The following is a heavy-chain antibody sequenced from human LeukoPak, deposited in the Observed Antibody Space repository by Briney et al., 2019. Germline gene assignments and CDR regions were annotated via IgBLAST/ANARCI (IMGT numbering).Heavy chain of an antibody. Sequence: ASVKVSCKASGYTFTSYYMHWVRQAPGQGLEWMGIINPSGGTTNYAQKFQGRVTITADESTSTAYMELSSLRSDDTAVYNCARVVTPRYCSTTSCYWKGWFDPWGQGTLVTVSS. J-gene: IGHJ5*02. CDR2: INPSGGTT. CDR1: GYTFTSYY. D-gene: IGHD2-2*01. CDR3: ARVVTPRYCSTTSCYWKGWFDP. V-gene: IGHV1-46*01.